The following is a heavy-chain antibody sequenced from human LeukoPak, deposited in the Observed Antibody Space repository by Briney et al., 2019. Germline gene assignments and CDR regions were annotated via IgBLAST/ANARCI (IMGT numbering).Heavy chain of an antibody. CDR3: ARVAVGFATLVDY. CDR2: IYYSGST. J-gene: IGHJ4*02. CDR1: GGSISSSSYY. Sequence: SETLSLTCTVSGGSISSSSYYWGWIRQPPGKGLEWIGSIYYSGSTYYNPSLKSRVTISVDRSKNQFSLKLSSVTAADTAVYYCARVAVGFATLVDYWGQGTLVTVSS. V-gene: IGHV4-39*07. D-gene: IGHD1-26*01.